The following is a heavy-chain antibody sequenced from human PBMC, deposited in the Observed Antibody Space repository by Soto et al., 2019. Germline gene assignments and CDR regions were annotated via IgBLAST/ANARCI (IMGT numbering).Heavy chain of an antibody. CDR2: IYWDDDK. CDR3: AHLGYCSGGSCYRVRHYYYMDV. V-gene: IGHV2-5*02. Sequence: SGPTLVNPTQTLTLTCTFSGFSLSTSGVGVGWIRQPPGKALEWLALIYWDDDKRYSPSLKSRLTITKDTSKNQVVLTMTNMDPVDTATYYCAHLGYCSGGSCYRVRHYYYMDVWGKGTTVTVSS. J-gene: IGHJ6*03. CDR1: GFSLSTSGVG. D-gene: IGHD2-15*01.